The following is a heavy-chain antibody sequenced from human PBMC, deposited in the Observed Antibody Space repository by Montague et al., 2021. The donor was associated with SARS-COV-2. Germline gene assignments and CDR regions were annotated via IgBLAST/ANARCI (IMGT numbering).Heavy chain of an antibody. J-gene: IGHJ6*03. CDR3: ARERDRYYYMDI. V-gene: IGHV4-30-2*04. Sequence: RNYYNPSLKSRVTISVDTSNNHFSLKLSSVTAADTAMYYCARERDRYYYMDIWGKGTTSTVSS. CDR2: RN.